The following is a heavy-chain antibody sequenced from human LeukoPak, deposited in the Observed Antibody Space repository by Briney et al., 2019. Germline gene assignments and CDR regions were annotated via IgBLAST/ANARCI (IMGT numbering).Heavy chain of an antibody. V-gene: IGHV3-23*01. D-gene: IGHD2-15*01. J-gene: IGHJ4*02. CDR2: ISVSGNT. CDR1: GFTLSSYA. CDR3: AKAPVTTCSGAYCYPFDY. Sequence: GGSLRLSCAASGFTLSSYAMSWVRQGPGKGLEWVSAISVSGNTYHADSVKGRFTISRDSYKNTLYLQMDSLRAEDAAVYYCAKAPVTTCSGAYCYPFDYWGQGTLVTVSS.